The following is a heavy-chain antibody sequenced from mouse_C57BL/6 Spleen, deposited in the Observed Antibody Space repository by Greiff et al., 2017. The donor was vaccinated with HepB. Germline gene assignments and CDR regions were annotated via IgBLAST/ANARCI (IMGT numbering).Heavy chain of an antibody. CDR2: INPSSGYT. Sequence: VQLVESGAELARPGASVKMSCKASGYTFTSYTMHWVKQRPGQGLEWIGYINPSSGYTKYNQKFKDKATLTADKSSSTAYMQLSSLTSEDSAVYYCARWGDFAYWGQGTLVTVSA. V-gene: IGHV1-4*01. CDR3: ARWGDFAY. CDR1: GYTFTSYT. J-gene: IGHJ3*01.